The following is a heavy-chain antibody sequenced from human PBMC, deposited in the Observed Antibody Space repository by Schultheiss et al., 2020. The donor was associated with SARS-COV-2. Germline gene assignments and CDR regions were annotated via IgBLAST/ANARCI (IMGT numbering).Heavy chain of an antibody. V-gene: IGHV3-74*01. CDR1: GFTLSNYW. Sequence: GSLRLSCAASGFTLSNYWMHWVRQAPGKGLVWVSHINSDGSSTSYADSVKGRFTISRDNAKYTLYLQMNSLRAEDTAVYYCARSNWFDPWGQGTLVTVSS. CDR3: ARSNWFDP. J-gene: IGHJ5*02. CDR2: INSDGSST.